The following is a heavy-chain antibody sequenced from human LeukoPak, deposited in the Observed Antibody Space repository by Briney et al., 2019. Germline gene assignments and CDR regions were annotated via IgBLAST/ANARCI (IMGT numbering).Heavy chain of an antibody. V-gene: IGHV4-61*01. D-gene: IGHD6-6*01. Sequence: SETLSLTCTVSGGSISISSYYWSWIRQSPGKGLEWIGYVFYSGKTDYSPSLRSRVSMSVDTSKNQFSLKVTSVTAADTAVYYCARGRVEYSSSYYFDYWGQGTLVTVSS. CDR3: ARGRVEYSSSYYFDY. CDR2: VFYSGKT. CDR1: GGSISISSYY. J-gene: IGHJ4*02.